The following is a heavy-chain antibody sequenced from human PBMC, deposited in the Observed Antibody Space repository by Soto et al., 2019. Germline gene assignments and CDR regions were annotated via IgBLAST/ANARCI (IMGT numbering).Heavy chain of an antibody. V-gene: IGHV1-69*13. J-gene: IGHJ6*02. CDR2: IIPIFGTA. CDR3: ARVRSWGGGYCSGGSCYESGYYYYGMDV. CDR1: GGTFSSYA. D-gene: IGHD2-15*01. Sequence: ASVKVSCKASGGTFSSYAISWVRQAPGQGLEWMGGIIPIFGTANYAQKFQGRVTITADESTSTAYMELSSLRSEDTAVYYCARVRSWGGGYCSGGSCYESGYYYYGMDVWGQGTTVTVS.